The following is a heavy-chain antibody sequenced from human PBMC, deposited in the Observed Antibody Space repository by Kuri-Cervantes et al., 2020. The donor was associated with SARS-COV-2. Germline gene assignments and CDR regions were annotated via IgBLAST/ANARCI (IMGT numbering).Heavy chain of an antibody. CDR3: ARDREGTIFDY. J-gene: IGHJ4*02. CDR2: ISYDGSNK. D-gene: IGHD1-26*01. Sequence: GESLKISWAASGFTYSSYAMHWVRQAPGKGLEGVAVISYDGSNKYYADSVKCRFTISRDNSKNTLYLQMNILRAEDTAVYYCARDREGTIFDYWGQGTLVTVSS. CDR1: GFTYSSYA. V-gene: IGHV3-30*04.